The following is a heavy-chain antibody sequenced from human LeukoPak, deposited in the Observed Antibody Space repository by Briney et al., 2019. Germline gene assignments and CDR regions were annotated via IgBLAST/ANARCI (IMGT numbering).Heavy chain of an antibody. J-gene: IGHJ4*02. Sequence: GGSLRLSCAASGFTFSSYWMSWVRQAPGKGLEWVATINQDGSEKYYVDSVKGRFTISRDNAKNSLYLQMNSLRAADTAVYYCASRWEFSYYFDYWGQGTLVTVSS. CDR2: INQDGSEK. D-gene: IGHD3-16*02. V-gene: IGHV3-7*03. CDR3: ASRWEFSYYFDY. CDR1: GFTFSSYW.